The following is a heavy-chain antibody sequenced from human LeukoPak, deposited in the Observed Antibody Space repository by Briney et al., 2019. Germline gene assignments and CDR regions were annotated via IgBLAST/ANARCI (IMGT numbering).Heavy chain of an antibody. CDR2: VYTSGST. D-gene: IGHD5-24*01. J-gene: IGHJ4*02. V-gene: IGHV4-61*02. CDR3: ASRDGYNRYY. CDR1: GDSIGSFNYY. Sequence: SQTLPLTCTVSGDSIGSFNYYWSWIRQPAGKGLEWIGRVYTSGSTNYNPSLKSRVTISVDTSKNQFSLKLTSVNAADTAVYYCASRDGYNRYYWGQGTLVTVSS.